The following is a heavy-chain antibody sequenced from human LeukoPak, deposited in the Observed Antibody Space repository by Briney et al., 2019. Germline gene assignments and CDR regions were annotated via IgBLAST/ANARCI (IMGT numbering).Heavy chain of an antibody. CDR1: GGSISSSSYY. J-gene: IGHJ4*02. D-gene: IGHD1-14*01. CDR2: IYYSGST. CDR3: ARVRSDPPLFDY. V-gene: IGHV4-39*01. Sequence: SETLSLTCTVSGGSISSSSYYWGWIRQPPGKGLEWIGSIYYSGSTYYNPSLKSRVTISVDTSKNQFSLKLSSVTAADTAVYYCARVRSDPPLFDYWGQGTLVTVSS.